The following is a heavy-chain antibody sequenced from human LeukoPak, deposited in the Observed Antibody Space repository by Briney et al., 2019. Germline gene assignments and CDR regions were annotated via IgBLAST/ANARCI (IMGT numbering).Heavy chain of an antibody. D-gene: IGHD2-15*01. V-gene: IGHV4-59*01. Sequence: PSETLSLTCTVAGGSISSYYWSWIRQPPGKGLEWIGYIYYSGSTNYKPSLKSRVTISVDTSKNQFSLKLSSVTAADTAVYYCARDGHDEWWQWIDYWGQGTLVTVSS. CDR3: ARDGHDEWWQWIDY. CDR2: IYYSGST. CDR1: GGSISSYY. J-gene: IGHJ4*02.